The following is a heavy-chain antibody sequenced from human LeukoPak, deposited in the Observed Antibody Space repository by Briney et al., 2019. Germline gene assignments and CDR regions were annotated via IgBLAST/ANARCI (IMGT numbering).Heavy chain of an antibody. D-gene: IGHD1-26*01. J-gene: IGHJ3*02. CDR1: GGSISSSSYY. CDR3: ARYYASGSYPKTPDAFDI. Sequence: PSETLSLTCIVSGGSISSSSYYWGWIRQPPGKGLEWIGSIYYSGSTYYNPSLKSRVTISVDTSKNQFSLKLSSVTAADTAVYYCARYYASGSYPKTPDAFDIWGQGTMVTVSS. CDR2: IYYSGST. V-gene: IGHV4-39*07.